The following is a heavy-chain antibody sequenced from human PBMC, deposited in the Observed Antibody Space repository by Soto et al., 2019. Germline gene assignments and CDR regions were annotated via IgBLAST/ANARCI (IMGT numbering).Heavy chain of an antibody. Sequence: DVQLLESGGDLVQPGGSLRLSCAASGVTFSSYAMSWVRQAPGKGLEWVSSVSAGGDMTYYSDYVKGRFTISRANSNNALFLQMNSLRAEDTALYYCARGDRGCSGSPASYYYSGLDVWGQGTTVTVSS. CDR3: ARGDRGCSGSPASYYYSGLDV. CDR2: VSAGGDMT. V-gene: IGHV3-23*01. CDR1: GVTFSSYA. J-gene: IGHJ6*02. D-gene: IGHD3-10*02.